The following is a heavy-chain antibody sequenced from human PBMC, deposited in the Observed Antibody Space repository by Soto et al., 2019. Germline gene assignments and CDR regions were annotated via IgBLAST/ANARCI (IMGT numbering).Heavy chain of an antibody. CDR1: GFTFSSYG. CDR3: VGYYYGSGSYNGMDV. V-gene: IGHV3-64D*06. CDR2: ISSNGGST. J-gene: IGHJ6*02. Sequence: GGSLRLSCAASGFTFSSYGMHWVRQAPGKGLEYVSAISSNGGSTYYADPVKGRFTISRDNSKNTLYLQMSSLRAEDTAVYYCVGYYYGSGSYNGMDVWGQGTTVTVSS. D-gene: IGHD3-10*01.